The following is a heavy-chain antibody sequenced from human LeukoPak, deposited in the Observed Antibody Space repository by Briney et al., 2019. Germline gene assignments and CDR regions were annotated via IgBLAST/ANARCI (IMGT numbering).Heavy chain of an antibody. V-gene: IGHV3-23*01. J-gene: IGHJ6*03. CDR3: AREHSGYDFPGRDYYYMDV. Sequence: GGSLRLSCAASGFTFSRYAMSWVRQAPGKGLEWVSAISGSGVSTYYADSVKGRFTISRDNSKNTLYLQMNSLRAEDTAVYYCAREHSGYDFPGRDYYYMDVWGKGTTVTVSS. CDR2: ISGSGVST. D-gene: IGHD5-12*01. CDR1: GFTFSRYA.